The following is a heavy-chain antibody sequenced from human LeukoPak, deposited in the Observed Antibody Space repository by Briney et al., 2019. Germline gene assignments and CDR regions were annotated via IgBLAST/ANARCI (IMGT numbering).Heavy chain of an antibody. CDR1: GFSFSTYA. V-gene: IGHV3-23*01. J-gene: IGHJ4*02. CDR3: AKSSYYDSSGYYREYYFDF. Sequence: PGGSLRLSCAASGFSFSTYAMSWVRQAPGKGLEWVSAISGSGGHTNYADSVKGRFTISRDNSKNTLYLQMNSLRAEDTAVYYCAKSSYYDSSGYYREYYFDFWGQGTLVTVSS. CDR2: ISGSGGHT. D-gene: IGHD3-22*01.